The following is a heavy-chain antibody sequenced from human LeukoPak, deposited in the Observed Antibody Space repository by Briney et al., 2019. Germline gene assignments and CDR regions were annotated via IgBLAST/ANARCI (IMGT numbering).Heavy chain of an antibody. J-gene: IGHJ6*02. CDR1: GGSISSYY. V-gene: IGHV4-59*01. CDR2: IYYSGST. CDR3: ARDRPYDSSGYYGAVGWGYYYYGMDV. Sequence: SETLSLTYTVSGGSISSYYWSWIRQPPGKGLEWIGYIYYSGSTNYNPSLKSRVTISVDTSKNQFSLKLSSVTAADTAVYYCARDRPYDSSGYYGAVGWGYYYYGMDVWGQGTTVTVSS. D-gene: IGHD3-22*01.